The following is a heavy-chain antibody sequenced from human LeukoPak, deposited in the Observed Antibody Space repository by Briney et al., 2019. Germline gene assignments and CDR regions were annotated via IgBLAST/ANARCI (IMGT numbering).Heavy chain of an antibody. V-gene: IGHV1-2*02. J-gene: IGHJ4*02. CDR2: INPNSGGT. Sequence: ASVKVSCKASGYTFTGYYMHWVRQAPGQGLEWMGWINPNSGGTNYAQKFQGRVTMTRDTSISTAYMELSRLRSDDTAVYYCARGHSGEWWSFNYYDSSGYYDYWGQGTLVTVSS. D-gene: IGHD3-22*01. CDR3: ARGHSGEWWSFNYYDSSGYYDY. CDR1: GYTFTGYY.